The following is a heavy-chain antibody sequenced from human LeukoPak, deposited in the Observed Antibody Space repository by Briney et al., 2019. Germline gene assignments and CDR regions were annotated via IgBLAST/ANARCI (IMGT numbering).Heavy chain of an antibody. CDR2: IIPIFGTA. D-gene: IGHD3-3*01. Sequence: SCAASGFTFSSYAISWVRQAPGQGLEWMGGIIPIFGTANYAQKFQGRVTITADESTSTAYMELSSLRSEDTAVYYCATDDFWSGYGANYYGMDVWGQGTTVTVSS. CDR3: ATDDFWSGYGANYYGMDV. CDR1: GFTFSSYA. J-gene: IGHJ6*02. V-gene: IGHV1-69*01.